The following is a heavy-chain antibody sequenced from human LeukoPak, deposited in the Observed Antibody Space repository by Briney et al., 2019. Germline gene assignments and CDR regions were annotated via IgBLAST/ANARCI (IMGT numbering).Heavy chain of an antibody. CDR3: ARGGLRSPIDY. Sequence: SETLSLTCVVSGDSISSGGYSWSWIRQTPGKGLEWIAYIHDSGSTYNNPSLKSRLSISIDTSKKQFSLKLTSVTAADTAMYYCARGGLRSPIDYWGQGTLVTVSS. CDR1: GDSISSGGYS. D-gene: IGHD4-17*01. CDR2: IHDSGST. V-gene: IGHV4-30-4*07. J-gene: IGHJ4*02.